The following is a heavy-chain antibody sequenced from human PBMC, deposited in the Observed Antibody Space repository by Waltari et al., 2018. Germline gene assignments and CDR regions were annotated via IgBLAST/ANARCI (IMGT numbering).Heavy chain of an antibody. D-gene: IGHD3-10*01. V-gene: IGHV4-39*02. CDR1: GHSITSSNYY. J-gene: IGHJ5*02. CDR3: ARTFMVRTIRSRGWFDP. Sequence: QLQLQELGPRLVQPSATLSLTCSVSGHSITSSNYYWAWIRQPPGKGLEWIGIVYYTGSTYYKASLKSRVTISVDTSKNYFSLSLTSVTATDTAIYFCARTFMVRTIRSRGWFDPWGQGTLVTVSS. CDR2: VYYTGST.